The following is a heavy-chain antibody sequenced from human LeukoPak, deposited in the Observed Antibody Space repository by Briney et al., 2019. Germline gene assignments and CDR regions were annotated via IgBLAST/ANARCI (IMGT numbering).Heavy chain of an antibody. CDR3: ARRSSTPVTTEFDP. V-gene: IGHV3-23*01. CDR2: ITGSGSST. Sequence: DPGGSLRLSCTASAFTFSTYAMTWVRQAPGKGLEWVSGITGSGSSTYYADSVKGRSTISRDNSKNTLYLQMNSLRAEDTAVYYCARRSSTPVTTEFDPWGQGTLVTVSS. D-gene: IGHD4-17*01. J-gene: IGHJ5*02. CDR1: AFTFSTYA.